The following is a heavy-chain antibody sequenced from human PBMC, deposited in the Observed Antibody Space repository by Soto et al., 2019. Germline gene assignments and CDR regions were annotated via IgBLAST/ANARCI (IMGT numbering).Heavy chain of an antibody. CDR2: ISAYNGNT. Sequence: GASVKVSCKASGYTFTSYGISWGRQAPGQGLEWMGWISAYNGNTNYAQKLQGRVTMTTDTSTSTAYMELRSLRSDDTAVYYCAINRVVPAAIVSYYYYGMDVWGQGTTVTVSS. J-gene: IGHJ6*02. D-gene: IGHD2-2*01. CDR1: GYTFTSYG. CDR3: AINRVVPAAIVSYYYYGMDV. V-gene: IGHV1-18*04.